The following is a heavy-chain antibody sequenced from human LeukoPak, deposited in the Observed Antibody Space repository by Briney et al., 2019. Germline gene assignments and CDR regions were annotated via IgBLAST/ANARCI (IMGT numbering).Heavy chain of an antibody. CDR1: GFTFSSYA. CDR2: ISYDGSNK. Sequence: PGGSLRLSCAASGFTFSSYAMHWVRQAPGKGLEWVAVISYDGSNKYYADSVKSRFTISRDNSKNTLYLQMNSLRAEDTAVYYCARGDSSSLDYWGQGTLVTVSS. V-gene: IGHV3-30*04. CDR3: ARGDSSSLDY. D-gene: IGHD6-13*01. J-gene: IGHJ4*02.